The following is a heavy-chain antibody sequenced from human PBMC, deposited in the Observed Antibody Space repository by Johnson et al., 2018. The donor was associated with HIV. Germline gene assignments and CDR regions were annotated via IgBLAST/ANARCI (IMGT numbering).Heavy chain of an antibody. CDR1: GFTVSNNY. CDR2: IYSGGTT. J-gene: IGHJ3*02. V-gene: IGHV3-66*01. CDR3: ARGAGEADGGNFRDAFDI. Sequence: EVQLVESGGGVVQPGRSLRLSCVASGFTVSNNYMSWVRQAPGKGLEWVSVIYSGGTTDYSDSVKGRFTISRDNSKNTLYLQMDGLRPEDTAVYYCARGAGEADGGNFRDAFDIWGQGTMVTVSS. D-gene: IGHD4-23*01.